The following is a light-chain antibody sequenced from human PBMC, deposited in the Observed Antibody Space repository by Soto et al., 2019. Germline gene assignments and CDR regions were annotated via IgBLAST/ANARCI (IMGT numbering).Light chain of an antibody. J-gene: IGLJ2*01. CDR3: QSYDSSLSGVV. CDR1: SSNIGAGYD. CDR2: RFS. V-gene: IGLV1-40*01. Sequence: QSVLTQPPSVSGAPGQRVTISCTGSSSNIGAGYDVHWYQQLPGTAPKPLIYRFSNRPSGVPDRFSGSKSGTSASLAITGLQAEDEADYYCQSYDSSLSGVVFGGGTKVTVL.